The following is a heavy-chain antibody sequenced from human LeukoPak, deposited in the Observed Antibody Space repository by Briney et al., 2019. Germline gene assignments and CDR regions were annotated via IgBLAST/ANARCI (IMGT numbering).Heavy chain of an antibody. CDR1: GGTFSSYA. D-gene: IGHD3-22*01. V-gene: IGHV1-69*06. Sequence: SVKVSCKASGGTFSSYAISWVRQAPGQGLEWMGGIIPIFGTANYAQKFQGRVTITADKSTSTAYMELSSLRSEDTAVYYCARAPNLDYEKSARPGNYYMDVWGKGTTVTVSS. J-gene: IGHJ6*03. CDR2: IIPIFGTA. CDR3: ARAPNLDYEKSARPGNYYMDV.